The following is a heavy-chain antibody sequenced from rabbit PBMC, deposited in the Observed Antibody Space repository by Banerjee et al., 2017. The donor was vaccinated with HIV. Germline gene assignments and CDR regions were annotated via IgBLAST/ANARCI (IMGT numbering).Heavy chain of an antibody. CDR2: MDAGSSDIT. J-gene: IGHJ6*01. Sequence: QSLEESGGDLVKPGASLTLTCTASGFSFSSSYWICWVRQAPGKGLEWIACMDAGSSDITYYASWAKGRFSISKTSSTTVTLQMTSLTAADTATYFCARGGADYGGLHLWGPGTLVTVS. CDR3: ARGGADYGGLHL. V-gene: IGHV1S40*01. D-gene: IGHD2-1*01. CDR1: GFSFSSSYW.